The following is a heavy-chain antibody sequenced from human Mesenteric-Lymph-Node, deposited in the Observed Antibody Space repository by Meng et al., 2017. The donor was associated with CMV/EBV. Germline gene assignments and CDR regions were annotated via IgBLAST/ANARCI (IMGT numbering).Heavy chain of an antibody. Sequence: GESLKISCAASGFTFSSYEMNWVRQAPGKGLERVSYISTRGASIYYADSVKGRFTISRDNAKNSLYLQMNSLRAEDTAVYYCARDLLGPHDLWGQGTLVTVSS. CDR1: GFTFSSYE. D-gene: IGHD2-15*01. V-gene: IGHV3-48*03. J-gene: IGHJ5*02. CDR2: ISTRGASI. CDR3: ARDLLGPHDL.